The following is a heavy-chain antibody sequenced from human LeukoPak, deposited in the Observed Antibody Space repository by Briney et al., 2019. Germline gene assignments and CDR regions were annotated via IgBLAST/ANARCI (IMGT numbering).Heavy chain of an antibody. D-gene: IGHD2-15*01. CDR2: ISASGGST. V-gene: IGHV3-23*01. J-gene: IGHJ4*02. CDR1: GFTFSSYA. Sequence: GGSLRLSCAASGFTFSSYAMSWVRQAPGKGLEWVSTISASGGSTYYADSVKGRSTISRDNSKNTLYLQMNSLRAEDTAVYYCARCLGYCSGGSYWGQGTLVTVSS. CDR3: ARCLGYCSGGSY.